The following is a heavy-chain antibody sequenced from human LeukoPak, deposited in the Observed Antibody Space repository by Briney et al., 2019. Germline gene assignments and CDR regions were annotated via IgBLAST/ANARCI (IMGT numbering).Heavy chain of an antibody. CDR2: INPNSGGT. Sequence: GASVKVSCKASGGTFSSYAISWVRQAPGQGLEWMGQINPNSGGTNYAQKFQGRVTMTRDTSISTAYMELSRLRSDDTAVYYCARQKYRVAARVNGMDVWGQGTTVTVSS. CDR1: GGTFSSYA. J-gene: IGHJ6*02. CDR3: ARQKYRVAARVNGMDV. D-gene: IGHD2-15*01. V-gene: IGHV1-2*06.